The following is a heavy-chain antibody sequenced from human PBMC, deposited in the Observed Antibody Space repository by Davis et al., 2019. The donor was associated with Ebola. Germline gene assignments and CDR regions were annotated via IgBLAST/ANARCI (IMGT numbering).Heavy chain of an antibody. D-gene: IGHD6-13*01. Sequence: SVKVSCKASGYTFTSYGISWVRQAPGQGLEWMGGIIPIFGTANYAQKFQGRVAITADKSTSTAYMELSSLRSEDTAVYYCARKPTLAADLYYYGMDVWGQGTTVTVSS. CDR2: IIPIFGTA. V-gene: IGHV1-69*06. CDR3: ARKPTLAADLYYYGMDV. J-gene: IGHJ6*02. CDR1: GYTFTSYG.